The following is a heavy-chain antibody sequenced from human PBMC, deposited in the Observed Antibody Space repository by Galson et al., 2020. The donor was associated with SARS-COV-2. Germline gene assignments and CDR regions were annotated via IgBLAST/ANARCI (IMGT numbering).Heavy chain of an antibody. CDR2: INPNSGYT. Sequence: ASVEVSCKASGYTSTGYFIHWVRQAPGQGLEWMGWINPNSGYTNYAPNFHGRLTVTRDTSINTVYMELSRLRSDDTAVYYCARDSRPATSKYGLDVWGQGTTVTVSS. J-gene: IGHJ6*02. CDR3: ARDSRPATSKYGLDV. CDR1: GYTSTGYF. V-gene: IGHV1-2*02.